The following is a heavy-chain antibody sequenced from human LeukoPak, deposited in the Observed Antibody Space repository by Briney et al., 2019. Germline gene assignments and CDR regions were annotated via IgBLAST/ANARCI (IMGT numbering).Heavy chain of an antibody. V-gene: IGHV4-34*01. CDR1: GGSISGYY. Sequence: WETLSLTCTVSGGSISGYYWSWIRRPPGKGLEWIGEINHSRSTNYNPSLKSRVTISVDTSKNQFSLKLSSVTAADTAVYYCATHDFWSGYYRIWGQGTLVTVSS. D-gene: IGHD3-3*01. J-gene: IGHJ4*02. CDR3: ATHDFWSGYYRI. CDR2: INHSRST.